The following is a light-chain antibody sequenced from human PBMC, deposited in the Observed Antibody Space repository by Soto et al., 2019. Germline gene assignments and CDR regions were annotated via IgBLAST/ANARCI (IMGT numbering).Light chain of an antibody. Sequence: QSALTQPASVSGSPGQSITISCTGTSSDVGSYNYVSWYQQHPGKAPKLMMYEVSKRPSGVPDRFSGSKSGNTASLTVSGLQAEDEADYYCSSYGGTNSLKVFGGGTKLTVL. V-gene: IGLV2-8*01. CDR2: EVS. J-gene: IGLJ2*01. CDR1: SSDVGSYNY. CDR3: SSYGGTNSLKV.